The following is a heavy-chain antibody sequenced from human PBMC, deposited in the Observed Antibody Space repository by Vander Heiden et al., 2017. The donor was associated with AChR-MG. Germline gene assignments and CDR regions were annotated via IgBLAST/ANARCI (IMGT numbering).Heavy chain of an antibody. V-gene: IGHV3-48*03. CDR1: GFPFSRYE. CDR3: ASGWLYWYSSSW. Sequence: EVQLVESGGGLVQPGGSLRLSCAASGFPFSRYEMNWVRQAPGKGLEWVSYISSSGSTIYYADSVKGRFTISRDNAKNSLYLQMNSLRAEDTAVYYCASGWLYWYSSSWWGQGTLVTVSS. D-gene: IGHD6-13*01. CDR2: ISSSGSTI. J-gene: IGHJ4*02.